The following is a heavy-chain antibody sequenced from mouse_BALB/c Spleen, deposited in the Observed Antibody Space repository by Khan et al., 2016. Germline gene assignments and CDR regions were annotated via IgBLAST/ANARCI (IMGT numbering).Heavy chain of an antibody. J-gene: IGHJ1*01. Sequence: EVELVESGGGLVKPGGSLKLSCAASGFTFSDYYMYWVRQTPEKRLEWVATISDGGSYTYYPDSVKGRFTIYRDNAQNNLYLQTSRLKSEEPAMYYWARTYGNYGYFDVWGAGTTVTVSS. CDR2: ISDGGSYT. V-gene: IGHV5-4*02. D-gene: IGHD2-1*01. CDR1: GFTFSDYY. CDR3: ARTYGNYGYFDV.